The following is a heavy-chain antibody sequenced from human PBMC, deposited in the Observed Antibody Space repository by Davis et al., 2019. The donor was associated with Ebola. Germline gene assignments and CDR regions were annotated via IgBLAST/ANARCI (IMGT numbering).Heavy chain of an antibody. CDR1: GFTFSSYS. CDR2: ISSSSSTI. Sequence: GESLKISCAASGFTFSSYSMNWVRQAPGKGLEWVSYISSSSSTIYYAHSVKGRFTISRDNAKNTLYLQMNSLRAEDTAVYYCARSRSYMDFDYWGQGTLVTVSS. CDR3: ARSRSYMDFDY. J-gene: IGHJ4*02. D-gene: IGHD1-26*01. V-gene: IGHV3-48*01.